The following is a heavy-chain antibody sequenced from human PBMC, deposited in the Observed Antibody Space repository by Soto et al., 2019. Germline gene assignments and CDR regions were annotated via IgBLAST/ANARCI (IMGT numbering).Heavy chain of an antibody. J-gene: IGHJ3*02. CDR2: IIPIFGTA. Sequence: QVQLVQSGAEVKKPGSSVKVSCKASGGTFSSYAISWVRQAPGQGLEWMGGIIPIFGTANYAQKFQGRVTITADDSTSTAYRELSSLRSEDTAVYYCATRRASLPVDAFDIWGQGTMVTVSS. V-gene: IGHV1-69*01. CDR3: ATRRASLPVDAFDI. CDR1: GGTFSSYA. D-gene: IGHD5-12*01.